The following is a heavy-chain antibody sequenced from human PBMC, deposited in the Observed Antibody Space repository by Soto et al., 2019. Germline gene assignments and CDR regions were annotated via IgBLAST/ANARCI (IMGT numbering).Heavy chain of an antibody. CDR3: AREVNNYYGMDV. CDR1: GASISSDDYY. CDR2: ISYSGST. V-gene: IGHV4-30-4*01. Sequence: PSETLSLTCSISGASISSDDYYWSWFRQPPGKGLEWIGYISYSGSTYYNPSLKSRITISVDTSKTQFSLILSSVTAADTAVFYCAREVNNYYGMDVWGQGTMVTVSS. J-gene: IGHJ6*02.